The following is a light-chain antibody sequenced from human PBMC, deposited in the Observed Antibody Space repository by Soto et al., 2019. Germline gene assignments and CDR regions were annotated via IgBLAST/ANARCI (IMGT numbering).Light chain of an antibody. V-gene: IGLV1-51*01. CDR1: SSNIGSNY. CDR3: GTWDSSLSAVV. CDR2: DSN. J-gene: IGLJ2*01. Sequence: QSVLTQPPSVSAAPGQKVTSSCSGSSSNIGSNYVSWYQHLPGTAPKLLIYDSNKRPSGIPDRFSGSKSGTSATLGITGLQTGDEADDYCGTWDSSLSAVVFGGGTKLTVL.